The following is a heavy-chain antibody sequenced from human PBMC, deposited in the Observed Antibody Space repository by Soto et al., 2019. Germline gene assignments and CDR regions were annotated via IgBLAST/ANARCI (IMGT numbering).Heavy chain of an antibody. Sequence: EVQLVQSGAEVKKPGESLRISCKGSGYSFTSYWISWLRQMPGKCLVWMGRIDPSDSYTNYIPSLQGHVTISADKSISTAYLQWGSLKASDTAMYYCARLQAAAGDNDLTFEYLGQGTLVTVSS. CDR3: ARLQAAAGDNDLTFEY. CDR2: IDPSDSYT. J-gene: IGHJ4*02. D-gene: IGHD6-13*01. V-gene: IGHV5-10-1*01. CDR1: GYSFTSYW.